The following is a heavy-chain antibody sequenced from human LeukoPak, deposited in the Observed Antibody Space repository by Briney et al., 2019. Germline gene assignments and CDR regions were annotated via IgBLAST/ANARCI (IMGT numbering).Heavy chain of an antibody. V-gene: IGHV4-61*02. CDR3: ARVIYYGSGSYYYMDV. J-gene: IGHJ6*03. CDR1: GDSISSGSYY. Sequence: PSETLSLTCTVSGDSISSGSYYWSWIRQPAGKGLEWIGRIYISGSTNYNPSLKSRVTISVDTSKNQFSLKLSSVTAADTAVYYCARVIYYGSGSYYYMDVWGKGTTVTVSS. D-gene: IGHD3-10*01. CDR2: IYISGST.